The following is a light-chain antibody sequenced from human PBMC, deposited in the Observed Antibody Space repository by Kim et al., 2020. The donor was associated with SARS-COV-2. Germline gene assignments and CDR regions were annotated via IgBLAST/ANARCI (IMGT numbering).Light chain of an antibody. CDR1: KLGDKY. Sequence: SYELTQPPSVSVSPGQTASITCSGDKLGDKYACWYQQKPGQSPVLVIYQDSKRPSGIPERLSGSNSGNTATLTISGTQAMDEADYYCQAWDSSTWVFDGG. V-gene: IGLV3-1*01. CDR3: QAWDSSTWV. J-gene: IGLJ3*02. CDR2: QDS.